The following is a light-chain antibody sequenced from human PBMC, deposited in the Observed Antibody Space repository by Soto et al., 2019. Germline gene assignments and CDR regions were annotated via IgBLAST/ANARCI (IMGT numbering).Light chain of an antibody. J-gene: IGKJ4*01. CDR1: QTINNY. Sequence: DIQMTQSPSSLSASVGDRVTITCRASQTINNYLNWYQQKPGKAPKLLIYAASSLQSGVPSRFSGSGSGTDFTLTISSLQDEDSATYFCQESITAPLTFGGGTKVEVK. CDR2: AAS. V-gene: IGKV1-39*01. CDR3: QESITAPLT.